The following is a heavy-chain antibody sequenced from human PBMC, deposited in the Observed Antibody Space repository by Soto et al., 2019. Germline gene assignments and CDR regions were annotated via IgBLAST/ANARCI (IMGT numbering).Heavy chain of an antibody. D-gene: IGHD3-10*01. J-gene: IGHJ4*02. Sequence: GASVKVSCKASGGTFSSYAISWVRQAPGQGLEWMGRIIPIFGTANYAQKFQGRVTITADESTSTAYMELSSLRSEDTAVYYCARSPRRGYGSGSYYNALPFDYWGQGTLVTVSS. CDR1: GGTFSSYA. CDR2: IIPIFGTA. V-gene: IGHV1-69*13. CDR3: ARSPRRGYGSGSYYNALPFDY.